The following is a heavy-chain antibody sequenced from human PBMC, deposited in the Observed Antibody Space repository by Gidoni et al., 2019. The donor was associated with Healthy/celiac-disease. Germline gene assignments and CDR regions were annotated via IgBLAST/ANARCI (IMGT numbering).Heavy chain of an antibody. J-gene: IGHJ4*02. D-gene: IGHD1-7*01. CDR3: ARITGTAEELDY. V-gene: IGHV3-23*01. Sequence: EVQLLESGGGLVQPGGSLRLSCASSGFTFSSYAMSWVRQAPGKGLEWVSAISGSGGSTYYADSVKGRFTISRDNSKNTLYLQMNSLRAEDTAVYYCARITGTAEELDYWGQGTLVTVSS. CDR1: GFTFSSYA. CDR2: ISGSGGST.